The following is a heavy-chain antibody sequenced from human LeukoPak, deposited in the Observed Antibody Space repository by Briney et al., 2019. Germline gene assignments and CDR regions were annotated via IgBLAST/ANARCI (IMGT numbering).Heavy chain of an antibody. J-gene: IGHJ4*02. CDR1: GFTFSSYG. D-gene: IGHD2-21*02. CDR3: ARVSPEIVVVTGTGVPDH. CDR2: ICYDGSKK. V-gene: IGHV3-33*01. Sequence: PGRSLRLSCAVSGFTFSSYGMHWVRQAPGKGLEWVAVICYDGSKKYYADSVKGRFTISRDDSKNTLYLQMNSLRAEDTAVYYCARVSPEIVVVTGTGVPDHWGQGTLVTVSS.